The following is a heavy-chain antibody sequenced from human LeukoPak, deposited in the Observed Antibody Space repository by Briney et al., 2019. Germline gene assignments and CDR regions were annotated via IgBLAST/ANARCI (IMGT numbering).Heavy chain of an antibody. CDR1: GFTFSDYY. CDR2: ISSTSSVI. Sequence: GGSLRLSCAASGFTFSDYYMSWIRQAPGKGLEWVSYISSTSSVIYYADSVKGRFTISRDNAKNSLYLQMNSLRAEDTAVYYCAREYCSGGSCDESMDVWGKGTTVTVSS. D-gene: IGHD2-15*01. CDR3: AREYCSGGSCDESMDV. J-gene: IGHJ6*03. V-gene: IGHV3-11*04.